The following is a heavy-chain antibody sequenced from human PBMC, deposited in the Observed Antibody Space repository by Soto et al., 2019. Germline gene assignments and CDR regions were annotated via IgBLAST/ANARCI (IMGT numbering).Heavy chain of an antibody. V-gene: IGHV1-18*04. CDR2: INPYNGNT. Sequence: GASVKVSCKASGYSFINYGISCVLQSPLQWLDWMGCINPYNGNTNYAQKVQGRVTMTTDTSTSTAYMELKSLRSDDTAVYNCARVPTDSSGYYKYYFGYWGQGTLVTVSS. CDR1: GYSFINYG. J-gene: IGHJ4*02. CDR3: ARVPTDSSGYYKYYFGY. D-gene: IGHD3-22*01.